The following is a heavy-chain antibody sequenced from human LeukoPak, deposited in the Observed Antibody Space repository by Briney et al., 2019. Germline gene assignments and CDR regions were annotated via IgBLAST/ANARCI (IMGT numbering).Heavy chain of an antibody. CDR2: INSDGSST. CDR3: ARVFQILWRYSSRKWYAFDI. CDR1: GFTFSSYW. D-gene: IGHD6-13*01. J-gene: IGHJ3*02. Sequence: GGSLRLSCAASGFTFSSYWMHWVRQAPGKGLVWVSRINSDGSSTSYADSVKGRFTISRDNAKNTLYLQMNSLRAEDTAVYYCARVFQILWRYSSRKWYAFDIWGQGTMVTVSS. V-gene: IGHV3-74*01.